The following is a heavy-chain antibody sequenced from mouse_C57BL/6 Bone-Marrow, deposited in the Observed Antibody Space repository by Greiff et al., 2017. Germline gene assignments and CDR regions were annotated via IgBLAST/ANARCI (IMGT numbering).Heavy chain of an antibody. CDR3: ARDLNWDEYYCDY. CDR1: GFTFSSYA. CDR2: ISDGGSYT. Sequence: EVKLVESGGGLVKPGGSLKLSCAASGFTFSSYAMSWVRQTPEKRLEWVATISDGGSYTYYPDNVKGRFTISRDNAKNNLYLQMSHLKSEDTAMYYCARDLNWDEYYCDYWGQGTTLTVSS. J-gene: IGHJ2*01. V-gene: IGHV5-4*01. D-gene: IGHD4-1*01.